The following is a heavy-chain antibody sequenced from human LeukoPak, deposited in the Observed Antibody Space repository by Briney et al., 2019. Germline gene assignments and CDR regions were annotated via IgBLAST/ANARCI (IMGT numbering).Heavy chain of an antibody. CDR1: GYTFTSYD. D-gene: IGHD2-21*02. CDR2: MNPNSGNT. Sequence: ASVKVSCKASGYTFTSYDINWVRQATGQGLEWMGWMNPNSGNTGYAQKFQGRVTMTRNTSISTAYMELSSLRSEDTAVYYCARALRVSVVVTAINAFDIWGQGTMVTVSS. V-gene: IGHV1-8*01. J-gene: IGHJ3*02. CDR3: ARALRVSVVVTAINAFDI.